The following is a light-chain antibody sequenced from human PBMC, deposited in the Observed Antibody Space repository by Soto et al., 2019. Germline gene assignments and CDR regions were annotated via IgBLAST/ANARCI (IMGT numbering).Light chain of an antibody. V-gene: IGLV2-14*01. CDR1: SSDVGRYNY. J-gene: IGLJ2*01. CDR3: TSYTSSRNTL. CDR2: EVS. Sequence: SVLTQPASVSGSPGQSITISCTGTSSDVGRYNYVSWYKQHPGKAPKLMIHEVSSRPSGVSNRFSGSKSGNTASLTISGLQAEDEADYYCTSYTSSRNTLFGGGTKLTVL.